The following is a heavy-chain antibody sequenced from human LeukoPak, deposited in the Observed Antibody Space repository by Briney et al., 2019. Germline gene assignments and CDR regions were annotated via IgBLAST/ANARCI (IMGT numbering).Heavy chain of an antibody. J-gene: IGHJ1*01. Sequence: SETLSLTCAVYGGSFSGYYWSWIRQPPGKGLEWIGEINHSGSTNYNPSLKSRVTISVDTSKNQFSLKLSSVTAADTAVYYCARGRHDYDFWSALLKPKEYFQHWGQGTLVTVSS. D-gene: IGHD3-3*01. CDR1: GGSFSGYY. CDR3: ARGRHDYDFWSALLKPKEYFQH. CDR2: INHSGST. V-gene: IGHV4-34*01.